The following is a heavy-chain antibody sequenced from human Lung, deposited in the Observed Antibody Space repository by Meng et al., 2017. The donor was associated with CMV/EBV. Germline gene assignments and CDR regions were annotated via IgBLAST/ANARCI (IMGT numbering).Heavy chain of an antibody. CDR1: GYSFTSYW. Sequence: GEXXKISCKGSGYSFTSYWIGWVRPMPGKGLEWMGIIYLGDSDTRYSPSFQGQVIISADKSISTAYLQWSSLKASDTAMYYCARTTTPHYYYYGMDVWGQGXTVTVSS. D-gene: IGHD4-17*01. CDR3: ARTTTPHYYYYGMDV. J-gene: IGHJ6*02. CDR2: IYLGDSDT. V-gene: IGHV5-51*01.